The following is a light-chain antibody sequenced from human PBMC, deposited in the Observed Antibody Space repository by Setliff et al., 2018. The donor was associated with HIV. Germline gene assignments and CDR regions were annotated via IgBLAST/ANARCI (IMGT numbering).Light chain of an antibody. V-gene: IGLV2-11*01. Sequence: QSVLTQPRSVSGSPGQSVTLSCTGSSSDVGAYNYVSWYQQYPGKAPKLIIYDVSKRPSGVPDRFSGSKSGDTASLTISGLQSEDEADYYCSSYTSGSTQVFGTGTQLTVL. CDR3: SSYTSGSTQV. CDR2: DVS. CDR1: SSDVGAYNY. J-gene: IGLJ1*01.